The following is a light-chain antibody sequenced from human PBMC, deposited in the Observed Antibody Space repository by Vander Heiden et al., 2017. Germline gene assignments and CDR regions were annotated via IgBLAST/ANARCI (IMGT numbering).Light chain of an antibody. CDR1: QGVSSN. Sequence: EIVMTQSPATLSVSPGERATLSCRASQGVSSNLAWYQQKPGQPPRLLIYGASTRTTGIPARFSGSGSGTEFTLTISSLQSEDFAVYYCQQYNNWPPSTFRQGTKVEIK. CDR2: GAS. CDR3: QQYNNWPPST. J-gene: IGKJ1*01. V-gene: IGKV3-15*01.